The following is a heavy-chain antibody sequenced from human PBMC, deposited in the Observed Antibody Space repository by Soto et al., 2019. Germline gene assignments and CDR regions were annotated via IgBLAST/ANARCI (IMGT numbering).Heavy chain of an antibody. CDR3: AGDRGSGSNNNWFDL. CDR1: GASVSSASYY. V-gene: IGHV4-61*01. J-gene: IGHJ5*02. CDR2: IYYSGRT. Sequence: SETLSLTCTVSGASVSSASYYWSWIRQPPGRGLEWIGYIYYSGRTDYNPSLKSRVTISLDTSKNQFSLKLSSVAAADTAVDYCAGDRGSGSNNNWFDLWGQGTLVTVSS. D-gene: IGHD3-10*01.